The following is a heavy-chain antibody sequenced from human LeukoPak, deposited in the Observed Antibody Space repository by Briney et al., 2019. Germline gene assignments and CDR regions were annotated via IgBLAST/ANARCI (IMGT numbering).Heavy chain of an antibody. Sequence: GGSLRLSCAASGFTFSSYGMHWVRQAPGKGLEWVAVIWYDGSNKYYADSVKSRFTISRDNSKNTLYLQMNSLRAEDTAVYYCARMGATRFYYFDYWGQGTLVTVSS. CDR3: ARMGATRFYYFDY. CDR1: GFTFSSYG. V-gene: IGHV3-33*01. J-gene: IGHJ4*02. D-gene: IGHD1-26*01. CDR2: IWYDGSNK.